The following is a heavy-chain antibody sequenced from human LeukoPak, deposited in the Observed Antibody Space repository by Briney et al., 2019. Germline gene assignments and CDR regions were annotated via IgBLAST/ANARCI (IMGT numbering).Heavy chain of an antibody. J-gene: IGHJ4*02. CDR3: AIPAYDSSGYSSVY. CDR1: RYTFTAYY. V-gene: IGHV1-2*06. D-gene: IGHD3-22*01. Sequence: SVRVSCNPSRYTFTAYYIHWVRQAPGQQLECMGRINPNSGVTNYAQKLPRRVTMTRHTSISTAYMELSRLRSDATAGYYCAIPAYDSSGYSSVYWGQGTLVTVSP. CDR2: INPNSGVT.